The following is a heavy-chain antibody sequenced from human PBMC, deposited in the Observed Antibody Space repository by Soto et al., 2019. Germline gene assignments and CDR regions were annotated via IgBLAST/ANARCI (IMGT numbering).Heavy chain of an antibody. V-gene: IGHV3-73*01. Sequence: EVQLVESGGGLVQPGGSLKLSCAASGFTFSGSAMHWVRQASGKGLEWVGRIRSKANSYATAYAASVKGRFTISRDDSKNTAYLQMNSLKTEDPAVYYCTRQVYCSGGSCYPDYWGQGTLVTVSS. D-gene: IGHD2-15*01. J-gene: IGHJ4*02. CDR3: TRQVYCSGGSCYPDY. CDR2: IRSKANSYAT. CDR1: GFTFSGSA.